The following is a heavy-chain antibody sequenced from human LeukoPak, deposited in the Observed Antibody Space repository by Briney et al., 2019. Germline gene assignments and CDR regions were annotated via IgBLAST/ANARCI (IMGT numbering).Heavy chain of an antibody. CDR3: ARPNYYDSSGYYRVRRGSDAFDI. J-gene: IGHJ3*02. CDR1: GGSFSGYY. CDR2: INHSGST. V-gene: IGHV4-34*01. Sequence: PSETLSLTCAVYGGSFSGYYWSWIRQPPGKGLEWIGEINHSGSTNYNPSLKSRVTISVDTSKNQFSLKLSSVTAADTAVYYCARPNYYDSSGYYRVRRGSDAFDIWGQGTMVTVPS. D-gene: IGHD3-22*01.